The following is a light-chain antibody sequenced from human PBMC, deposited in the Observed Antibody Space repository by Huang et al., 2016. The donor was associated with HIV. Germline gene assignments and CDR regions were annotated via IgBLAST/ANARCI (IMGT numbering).Light chain of an antibody. J-gene: IGKJ4*01. CDR1: QSVSSSY. V-gene: IGKV3-20*01. Sequence: EIVLTQSPGTLSLSPGERATLSCRASQSVSSSYLAWYQQTPGQAPRLLIYGASSSATGIPDRFSGSGSGTDFTLTISRLEPEDFAVYYCQQYGNSPPLTFGGGTKVEIK. CDR2: GAS. CDR3: QQYGNSPPLT.